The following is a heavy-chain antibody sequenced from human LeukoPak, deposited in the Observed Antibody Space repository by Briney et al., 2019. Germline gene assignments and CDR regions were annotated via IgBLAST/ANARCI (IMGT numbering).Heavy chain of an antibody. Sequence: SETLSLTCTVYGGSFSGYYWSWTRQPPGKGLEWIGEINHSGSTNYNPSLKSRVTISVDTSKNQSSLKLSSVTAADTAVYYCARVAHHDFWSGYSMTLNGMDVWGQGTTVTVSS. CDR2: INHSGST. V-gene: IGHV4-34*01. CDR1: GGSFSGYY. D-gene: IGHD3-3*01. J-gene: IGHJ6*02. CDR3: ARVAHHDFWSGYSMTLNGMDV.